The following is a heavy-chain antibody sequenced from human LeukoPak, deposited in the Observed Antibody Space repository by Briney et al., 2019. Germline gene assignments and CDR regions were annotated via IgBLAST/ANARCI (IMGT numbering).Heavy chain of an antibody. D-gene: IGHD6-13*01. CDR1: GGTFSSYA. V-gene: IGHV1-69*13. Sequence: SVKVSCKASGGTFSSYAISWVRQAPGQGLEWMGGIIPIFGTANYAQKFQGRVTITADESTSTAYMELSSLRSEDTAVYYCARAREIAAAGTHDYYYYMDVWGEGTTVTISS. J-gene: IGHJ6*03. CDR2: IIPIFGTA. CDR3: ARAREIAAAGTHDYYYYMDV.